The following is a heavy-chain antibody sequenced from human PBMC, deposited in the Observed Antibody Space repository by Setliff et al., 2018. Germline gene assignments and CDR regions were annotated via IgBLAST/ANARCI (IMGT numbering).Heavy chain of an antibody. V-gene: IGHV4-34*01. J-gene: IGHJ6*03. CDR3: ARGFYYYYYYYMDV. CDR2: INHSGST. Sequence: SETLSLTCAVYGGSFSGYYWSWIRQPPGKGLEWIGEINHSGSTNYNPSLKSRVTISADTSKNQFSLKLSSVTTADTAVYYCARGFYYYYYYYMDVWGKGTTVTVSS. CDR1: GGSFSGYY.